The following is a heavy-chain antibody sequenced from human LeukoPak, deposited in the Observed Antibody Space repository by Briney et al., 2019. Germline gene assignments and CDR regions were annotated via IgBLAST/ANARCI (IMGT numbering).Heavy chain of an antibody. CDR2: INHSGST. D-gene: IGHD6-19*01. V-gene: IGHV4-34*01. CDR3: ASGGYSSGWYGSGSY. Sequence: SSETRSLTCAVYGGSFSGYYWSWIRQPPGKGLEWIGEINHSGSTNYNPSLKSRVTISVDTSKNQFSLKLSSVTAADTAVYYCASGGYSSGWYGSGSYWGQGTLVTVSS. CDR1: GGSFSGYY. J-gene: IGHJ4*02.